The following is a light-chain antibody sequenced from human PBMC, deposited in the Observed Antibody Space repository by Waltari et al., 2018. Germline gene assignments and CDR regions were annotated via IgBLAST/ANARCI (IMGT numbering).Light chain of an antibody. Sequence: QSVLTQPPSVSGAPGQRVTISCTGSSSNIGAGFDVHGYQQLPGTAPKLLSFGNDSRPSGVPDRFSGSKSGTSASLAITGLQAEDEADYYCQSYDSSLFVVFGGGTKLTVL. V-gene: IGLV1-40*01. CDR1: SSNIGAGFD. J-gene: IGLJ2*01. CDR3: QSYDSSLFVV. CDR2: GND.